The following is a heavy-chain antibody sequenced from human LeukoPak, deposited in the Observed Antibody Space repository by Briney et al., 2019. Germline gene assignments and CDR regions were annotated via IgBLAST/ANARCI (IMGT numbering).Heavy chain of an antibody. CDR2: IYTSGST. J-gene: IGHJ4*02. D-gene: IGHD6-13*01. CDR1: GGSISSYY. CDR3: AREGGSSWTTNKNYFDY. V-gene: IGHV4-4*07. Sequence: PSETLSLTCTVSGGSISSYYWSWIRQPAGEGLEWIGRIYTSGSTNYNPSLKSRVTMSVDTSKNQFSLKLSSVTAADTAVYYCAREGGSSWTTNKNYFDYWGQGTLVTVSS.